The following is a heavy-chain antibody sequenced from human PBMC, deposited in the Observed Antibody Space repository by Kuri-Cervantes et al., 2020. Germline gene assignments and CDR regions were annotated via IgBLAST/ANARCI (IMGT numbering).Heavy chain of an antibody. Sequence: GESLKISCGASGFTFHSYDLDWVRQAPGKGLEWVSAISSGCGSTYYADSVKGRFTISRDNSKSALYLQMNSLRAEDTAVYYCAKSSYGDYYYWGQGTLVTVSS. D-gene: IGHD4-17*01. V-gene: IGHV3-23*01. CDR2: ISSGCGST. J-gene: IGHJ4*02. CDR1: GFTFHSYD. CDR3: AKSSYGDYYY.